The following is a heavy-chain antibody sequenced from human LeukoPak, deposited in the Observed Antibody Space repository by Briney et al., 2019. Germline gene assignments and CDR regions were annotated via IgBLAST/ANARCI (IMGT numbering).Heavy chain of an antibody. CDR2: ISAYNGNT. CDR3: ARDSPGQWLVLGDDY. D-gene: IGHD6-19*01. Sequence: GASVKVSCKASGYTFTSYGISWVRQAPGQGREWMGWISAYNGNTNYAQKLQGRVTMTTDTSTSTAYMELRSLRSDDTAVYYCARDSPGQWLVLGDDYWGQGTLVTVSS. V-gene: IGHV1-18*01. J-gene: IGHJ4*02. CDR1: GYTFTSYG.